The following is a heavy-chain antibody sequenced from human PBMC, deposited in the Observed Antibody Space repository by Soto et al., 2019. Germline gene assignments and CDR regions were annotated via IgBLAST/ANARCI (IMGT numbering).Heavy chain of an antibody. CDR3: ARGDIVVVVAAPFDP. Sequence: QVQLVQSGAEVKKPGASVKVSCKASGYTFTSYAMHWVRQAPGQRLEWMGWINAGNGNTKYSQKFQGRVTITRDTSASTAYMELSSLRSEDTAVYYCARGDIVVVVAAPFDPXGXGXXXXVSS. V-gene: IGHV1-3*01. CDR1: GYTFTSYA. D-gene: IGHD2-15*01. J-gene: IGHJ5*02. CDR2: INAGNGNT.